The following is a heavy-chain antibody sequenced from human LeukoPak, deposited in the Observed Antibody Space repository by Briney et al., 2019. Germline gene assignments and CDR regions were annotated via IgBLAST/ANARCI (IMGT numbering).Heavy chain of an antibody. D-gene: IGHD6-13*01. V-gene: IGHV1-69*13. Sequence: GASVKVSCKASGGTFSSYAISWVRQAPGQGLEWMGGIIPIFGTANYAQKFQGRVTITADESTSTAYMELSSLRSEDTAVYYCAREPAGSWQESWFDPWGQGTLVTVSS. CDR1: GGTFSSYA. CDR3: AREPAGSWQESWFDP. J-gene: IGHJ5*02. CDR2: IIPIFGTA.